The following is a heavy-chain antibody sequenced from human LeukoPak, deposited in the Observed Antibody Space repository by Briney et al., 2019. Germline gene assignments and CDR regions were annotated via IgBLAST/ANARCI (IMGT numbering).Heavy chain of an antibody. CDR3: ARPARYCSSTSCYTFDY. D-gene: IGHD2-2*02. CDR2: IYYSGST. Sequence: SETLSLTCTVSGGSISSSSYYWGWIRPPPGKGLEWIGSIYYSGSTYYNPSLKSRVTISVDTSKNQFSLKLSSVTAADTAVYYCARPARYCSSTSCYTFDYWGQGTLVTVSS. CDR1: GGSISSSSYY. J-gene: IGHJ4*02. V-gene: IGHV4-39*01.